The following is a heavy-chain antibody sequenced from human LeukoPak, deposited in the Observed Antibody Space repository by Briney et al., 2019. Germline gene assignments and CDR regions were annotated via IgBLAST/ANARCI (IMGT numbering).Heavy chain of an antibody. CDR3: ARGDGYNFHYFDY. J-gene: IGHJ4*02. V-gene: IGHV3-33*08. Sequence: GGSLRLSCAASGFSFNTYAMSWVRQAPGKGLEWVAVIWYDGSNKYYADSVKGRFTISRDNSKNTLYLQMNNLRAEDTAVYYCARGDGYNFHYFDYWGQGTLVTVFS. CDR1: GFSFNTYA. D-gene: IGHD5-24*01. CDR2: IWYDGSNK.